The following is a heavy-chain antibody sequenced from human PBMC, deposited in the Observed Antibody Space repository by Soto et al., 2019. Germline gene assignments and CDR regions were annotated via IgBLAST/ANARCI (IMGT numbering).Heavy chain of an antibody. J-gene: IGHJ4*02. Sequence: XETLSLTCAVSGCSISSYYWSWIRQPPGKGLEWIGYIYYSGSTNYNPSLKSRVTISVDTSKNQFSLKLSSVTAADTAVYYCARGDYFDYWGQGTLVTVSS. CDR2: IYYSGST. V-gene: IGHV4-59*01. CDR1: GCSISSYY. CDR3: ARGDYFDY.